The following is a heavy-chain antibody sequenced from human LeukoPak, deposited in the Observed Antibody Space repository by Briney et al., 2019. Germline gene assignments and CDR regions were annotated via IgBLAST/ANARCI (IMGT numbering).Heavy chain of an antibody. CDR2: IRSKANSYAT. J-gene: IGHJ4*02. Sequence: PGGSLRLSCAASGFTFSGSAMHWVRQASGKGLEWVGRIRSKANSYATAYAASVKGRFTISRDDSKNTAYLQMNSLKTEDTAVYYCAKGTPVPAAIAFFDYWGQGTLVTVSS. CDR1: GFTFSGSA. D-gene: IGHD2-2*02. CDR3: AKGTPVPAAIAFFDY. V-gene: IGHV3-73*01.